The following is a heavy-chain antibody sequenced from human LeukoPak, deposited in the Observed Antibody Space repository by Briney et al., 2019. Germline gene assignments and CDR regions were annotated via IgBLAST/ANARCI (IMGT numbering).Heavy chain of an antibody. CDR2: IYTSGCT. Sequence: SGTLSLTCTVSGGSISSYYWSWIRQPAGKGLEWIGRIYTSGCTNYNPSLKSRVTMSVDASKNQFSLKLSSVTAADTAVYYCASMKPHQIPDPPDYYYYGMDVWGQGTTVTVSS. V-gene: IGHV4-4*07. CDR1: GGSISSYY. J-gene: IGHJ6*02. D-gene: IGHD1-14*01. CDR3: ASMKPHQIPDPPDYYYYGMDV.